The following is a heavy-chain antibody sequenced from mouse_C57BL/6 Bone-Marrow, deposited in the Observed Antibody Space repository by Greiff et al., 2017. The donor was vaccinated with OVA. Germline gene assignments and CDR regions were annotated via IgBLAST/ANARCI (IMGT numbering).Heavy chain of an antibody. CDR1: GFNIKDDY. D-gene: IGHD2-4*01. V-gene: IGHV14-4*01. CDR2: IDPENGDT. J-gene: IGHJ2*01. Sequence: EVQLQESGAELVRPGASVKLSCTASGFNIKDDYMHWVKQRPEQGLEWIGWIDPENGDTEYASKFQGKATITADTSSNTAYLQLSSLTSEDTAVYYCTTHPYYDYDYYFDYWGQGTTLTVSS. CDR3: TTHPYYDYDYYFDY.